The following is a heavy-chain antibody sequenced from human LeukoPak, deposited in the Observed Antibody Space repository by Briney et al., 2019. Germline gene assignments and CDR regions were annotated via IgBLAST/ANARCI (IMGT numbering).Heavy chain of an antibody. CDR3: AKDGDIVLMVYGNFDY. CDR1: GLTFSNYA. V-gene: IGHV3-23*01. J-gene: IGHJ4*02. D-gene: IGHD2-8*01. CDR2: ISGTVNSE. Sequence: GGSLRLSCAGSGLTFSNYAMSWVRQAPGRGLEWVSVISGTVNSEYYADSVKGRFTISRDSSENTLYLQMNSLRAEDTAVYYCAKDGDIVLMVYGNFDYWGQGTLVTVSS.